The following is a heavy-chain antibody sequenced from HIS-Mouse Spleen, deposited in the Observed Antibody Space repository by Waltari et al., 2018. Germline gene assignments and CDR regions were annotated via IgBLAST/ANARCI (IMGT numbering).Heavy chain of an antibody. CDR3: ARMGPASGSYGDY. D-gene: IGHD1-26*01. CDR2: INQSGST. V-gene: IGHV4-34*01. J-gene: IGHJ4*02. Sequence: QVQLQQWGAGLLKPSETLSLTCAVSGWSFRGYYWSWIRQPQGKGLEWIGEINQSGSTNDNPSLKGRVTISVDTSKNQFSLKLSSVTAADTAVYYCARMGPASGSYGDYWGQGTLVTVSS. CDR1: GWSFRGYY.